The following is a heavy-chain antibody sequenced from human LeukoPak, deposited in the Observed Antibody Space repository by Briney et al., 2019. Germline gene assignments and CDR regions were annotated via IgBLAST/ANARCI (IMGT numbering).Heavy chain of an antibody. CDR3: AKDVYFDWLSNFDY. CDR1: GFTFDDYA. Sequence: GGSLRLSCAASGFTFDDYAMHWVRQAPGKGLEWVSTISDSGGSTYFADSVKGRFTISRDNSKNTLYLQMNSLRAEDTAVYYCAKDVYFDWLSNFDYWGQGTLVTVSS. J-gene: IGHJ4*02. D-gene: IGHD3-9*01. V-gene: IGHV3-23*01. CDR2: ISDSGGST.